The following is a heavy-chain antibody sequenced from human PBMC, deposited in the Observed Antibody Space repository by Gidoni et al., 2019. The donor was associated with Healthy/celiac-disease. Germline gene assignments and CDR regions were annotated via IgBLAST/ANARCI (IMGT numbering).Heavy chain of an antibody. D-gene: IGHD1-26*01. Sequence: QVPLVESGGGVVQPGRSLRLSCAASGFTFSSYGRHWVRQAPGKGLEWVAVIWYDGSNKYYADSVKGRFTISRDNSKNTLYLQMNSLRAEDTAVYYCARAGYSGRDNWYFDLWGRGTLVTVSS. J-gene: IGHJ2*01. V-gene: IGHV3-33*01. CDR1: GFTFSSYG. CDR3: ARAGYSGRDNWYFDL. CDR2: IWYDGSNK.